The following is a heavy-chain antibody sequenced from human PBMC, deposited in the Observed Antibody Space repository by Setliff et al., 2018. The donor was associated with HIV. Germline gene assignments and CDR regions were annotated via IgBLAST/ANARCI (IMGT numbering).Heavy chain of an antibody. Sequence: HGESLKISCKGSGYSFTSYWIGWVRQMPGKGLEWMGIIYPGDSDTRYSPSFQGQVTISADKSTTTAYLDWASLKASDTAMYYCVRYIGAAAGYIDHWGQGTLVTVSS. CDR1: GYSFTSYW. J-gene: IGHJ4*02. V-gene: IGHV5-51*01. CDR2: IYPGDSDT. D-gene: IGHD6-25*01. CDR3: VRYIGAAAGYIDH.